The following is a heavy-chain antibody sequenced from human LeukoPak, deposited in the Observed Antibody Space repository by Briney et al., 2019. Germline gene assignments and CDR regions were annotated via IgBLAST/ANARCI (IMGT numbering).Heavy chain of an antibody. V-gene: IGHV4-59*08. Sequence: SETLSLTCTVSGGSISSYYWSWIRQPPGKGLEWIGYIYYSGSTNYNPSLKSRVTISVDTSKNQFSLKLSSVTAADTAVYYCARTLNYYDSSGYHDYWGQGTLVTVSS. CDR2: IYYSGST. D-gene: IGHD3-22*01. CDR3: ARTLNYYDSSGYHDY. J-gene: IGHJ4*02. CDR1: GGSISSYY.